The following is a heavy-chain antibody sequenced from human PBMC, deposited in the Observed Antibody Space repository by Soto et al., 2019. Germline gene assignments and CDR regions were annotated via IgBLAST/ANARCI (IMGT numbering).Heavy chain of an antibody. V-gene: IGHV4-61*01. J-gene: IGHJ2*01. D-gene: IGHD5-18*01. Sequence: NPSETLSLTCTVSGGSVISGSYYWSWIRQPPGMGLEWIGNLYYSGSTNYNPSLKSRVTISVDTSKNQFSLKLSSVTAADTAVYYCAGSDTAMVNFDLWGRGTLVTVSS. CDR3: AGSDTAMVNFDL. CDR2: LYYSGST. CDR1: GGSVISGSYY.